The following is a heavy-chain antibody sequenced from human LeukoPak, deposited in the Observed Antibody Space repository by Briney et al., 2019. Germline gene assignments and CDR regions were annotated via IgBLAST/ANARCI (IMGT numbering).Heavy chain of an antibody. J-gene: IGHJ4*02. CDR3: ARVTSGLDY. Sequence: GGSLRLSCAASGFTFSNYAMSWVRQAPGKGLEWVANINQDGSEKYYVDSVKGRFTLSRDNAKNSLYLQMNSLRAEDTAVYYCARVTSGLDYWGQGTLVTVSS. CDR2: INQDGSEK. CDR1: GFTFSNYA. V-gene: IGHV3-7*01.